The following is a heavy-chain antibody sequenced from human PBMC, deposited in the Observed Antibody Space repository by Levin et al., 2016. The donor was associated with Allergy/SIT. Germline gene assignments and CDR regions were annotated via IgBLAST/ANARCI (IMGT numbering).Heavy chain of an antibody. J-gene: IGHJ6*02. Sequence: WIRQPPGKGLEWVSGINWNGGSTGYADSVKGRFTISRDNAKNSLYLQMNSLRAEDTALYYCARDDSLGDMVRGVRRQRPYYYYGMDVWGQGTTVTVSS. V-gene: IGHV3-20*03. D-gene: IGHD3-10*01. CDR2: INWNGGST. CDR3: ARDDSLGDMVRGVRRQRPYYYYGMDV.